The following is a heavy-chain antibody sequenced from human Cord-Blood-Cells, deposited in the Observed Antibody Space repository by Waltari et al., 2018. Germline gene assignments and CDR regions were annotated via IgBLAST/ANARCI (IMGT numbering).Heavy chain of an antibody. CDR1: GGPISSGDYY. V-gene: IGHV4-30-4*08. CDR3: ARIGIQLWFDY. Sequence: QVQLQESGPGLVKPSQTLSLTCTVSGGPISSGDYYWSWIRQPPGKGLEWIGYSNYSGGNNHNPSLKSRVTISVDTSKNQFSLKLSSVTAADTAVYYCARIGIQLWFDYWGQGTLVTVSS. J-gene: IGHJ4*02. D-gene: IGHD5-18*01. CDR2: SNYSGGN.